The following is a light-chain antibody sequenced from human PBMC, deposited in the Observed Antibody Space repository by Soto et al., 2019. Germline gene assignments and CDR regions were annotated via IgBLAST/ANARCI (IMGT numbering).Light chain of an antibody. CDR3: LLSYSGARYVV. CDR1: TGAVTSGHY. Sequence: QAVVTQEPSLTVSPGGTVTLTCGSSTGAVTSGHYPYWFQQKPGQAPRTLIYDTSNKHSWTPARFSGSLLGGKAALTLSGAQHEDEAEYYCLLSYSGARYVVFGGGTKLTVL. V-gene: IGLV7-46*01. J-gene: IGLJ2*01. CDR2: DTS.